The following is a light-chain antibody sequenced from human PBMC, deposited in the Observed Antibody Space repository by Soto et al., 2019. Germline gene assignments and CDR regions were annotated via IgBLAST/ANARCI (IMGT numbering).Light chain of an antibody. V-gene: IGLV1-51*01. J-gene: IGLJ1*01. Sequence: QSVLTQPPSVSAAPGQTVTISCSGSSSNSGNNYVSWYQQLPGTAPKLLIYDNNKRPSGIPDRFSASKSGTSATLGITGLQTGDEADYYCGTWDSSLSAGYVFGTGTKLTVL. CDR3: GTWDSSLSAGYV. CDR2: DNN. CDR1: SSNSGNNY.